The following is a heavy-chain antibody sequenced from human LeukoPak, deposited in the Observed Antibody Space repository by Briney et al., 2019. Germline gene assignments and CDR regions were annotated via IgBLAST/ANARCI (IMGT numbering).Heavy chain of an antibody. Sequence: GGSLRLSCVGSGFTFSSYGMSWVRQAPGKGLEWVSGISGRGGSTYYADSVKGRFTISRDNSKNTLYLQMNSLRAEDTALYYCAKRLDSSSWHYFQHWGQGTLVTVSS. CDR1: GFTFSSYG. D-gene: IGHD6-13*01. CDR3: AKRLDSSSWHYFQH. V-gene: IGHV3-23*01. CDR2: ISGRGGST. J-gene: IGHJ1*01.